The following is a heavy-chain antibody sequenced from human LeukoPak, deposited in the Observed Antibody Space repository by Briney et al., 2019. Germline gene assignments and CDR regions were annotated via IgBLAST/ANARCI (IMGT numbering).Heavy chain of an antibody. V-gene: IGHV3-21*04. CDR1: AFSLNTYN. D-gene: IGHD6-19*01. CDR3: AKENVAVAGNDY. Sequence: GGSLRLSCVVSAFSLNTYNMNWVRQAPGKGLEWVSSISYTGTYIYYADSVKGRFTISRDNSKNTLYLQMNSLRAEDTAVYYCAKENVAVAGNDYWGQGTLVTVSS. CDR2: ISYTGTYI. J-gene: IGHJ4*02.